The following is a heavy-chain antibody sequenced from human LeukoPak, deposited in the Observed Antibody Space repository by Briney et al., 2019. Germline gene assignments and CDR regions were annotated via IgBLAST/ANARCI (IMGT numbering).Heavy chain of an antibody. CDR3: ARGRITIFGGVYY. CDR2: IRYDGSNK. CDR1: GFTFSNFG. J-gene: IGHJ4*02. D-gene: IGHD3-3*01. Sequence: GGSLRLSCAASGFTFSNFGFHWVRQAPGKGREWVAIIRYDGSNKYYADSVKGRFTISRDNSKNTLYLQMNSLRAEDTAVYYCARGRITIFGGVYYWGQGTLVTVSS. V-gene: IGHV3-30*02.